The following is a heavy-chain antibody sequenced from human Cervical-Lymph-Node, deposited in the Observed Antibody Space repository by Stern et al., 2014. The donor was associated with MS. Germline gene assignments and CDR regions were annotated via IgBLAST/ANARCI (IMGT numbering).Heavy chain of an antibody. CDR2: LDWDDDK. Sequence: ESGPALVKPTQTLTLTCTFSGFSLSTSGMRVSWIRQPPGKALEWLASLDWDDDKFYSTSLKTRLTISKDTSKNQVVLTMTNMDPVDTATYYCARSPPYYEFWNDYYYFDYWGQGTLVAVSS. CDR1: GFSLSTSGMR. D-gene: IGHD3-3*01. J-gene: IGHJ4*02. V-gene: IGHV2-70*04. CDR3: ARSPPYYEFWNDYYYFDY.